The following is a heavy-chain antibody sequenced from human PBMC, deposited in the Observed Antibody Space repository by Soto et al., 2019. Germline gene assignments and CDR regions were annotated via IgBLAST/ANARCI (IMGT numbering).Heavy chain of an antibody. D-gene: IGHD3-22*01. CDR2: IIPIFGTA. J-gene: IGHJ4*02. Sequence: QVQLVQSGAEVKKPGSSVKVFCKASGGTFSSYAISWVRQAPGEGLEWMGGIIPIFGTANYAQKFQGRVTITADESTSTAYMELSSLRSEDTAVYYCARVSRPTYYYDSSGYSHPFDYWGQGTLVTVSS. CDR1: GGTFSSYA. CDR3: ARVSRPTYYYDSSGYSHPFDY. V-gene: IGHV1-69*01.